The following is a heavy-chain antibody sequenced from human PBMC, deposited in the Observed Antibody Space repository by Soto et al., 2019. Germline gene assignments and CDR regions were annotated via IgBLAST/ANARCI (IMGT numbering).Heavy chain of an antibody. V-gene: IGHV1-2*02. D-gene: IGHD3-3*01. Sequence: ASVKVSCKASGYTFTDYYMHWVRQAPGQGLEWMGWINPNSGGTNYAQKFQGRVTMTRDTSISTAYMELSRLRSDDTAVYYCARDRRLGLRFLEWLFKRYYYYGMDVWGQGTTVTASS. CDR2: INPNSGGT. CDR3: ARDRRLGLRFLEWLFKRYYYYGMDV. CDR1: GYTFTDYY. J-gene: IGHJ6*02.